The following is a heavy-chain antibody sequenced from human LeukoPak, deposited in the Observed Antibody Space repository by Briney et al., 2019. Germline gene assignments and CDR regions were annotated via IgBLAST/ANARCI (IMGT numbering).Heavy chain of an antibody. CDR2: ISYDGSNK. J-gene: IGHJ4*02. D-gene: IGHD3-22*01. Sequence: PGGSLRLSCAASGFTFSSYAMQWVRQAPGKGLEWVAVISYDGSNKYYADSVKGRFTISRDNSKNTLYLQMNSLRAEDTAVYYCAKEEAGTMIVVVISSFDYWGQGTLVTVSS. CDR3: AKEEAGTMIVVVISSFDY. V-gene: IGHV3-30*04. CDR1: GFTFSSYA.